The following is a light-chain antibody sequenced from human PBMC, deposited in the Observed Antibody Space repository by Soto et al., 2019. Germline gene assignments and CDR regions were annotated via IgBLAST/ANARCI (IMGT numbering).Light chain of an antibody. CDR2: GGS. CDR1: QSISAR. CDR3: QQYNTWRSIT. Sequence: EIVMTQSPATLSVSPGERATLSCRASQSISARLGWYQQRPGQAPRLLIYGGSNRATGVPARFSGSGSGTEFTLTISSRQSEDFAVYYCQQYNTWRSITFGQGTRLEIK. V-gene: IGKV3-15*01. J-gene: IGKJ5*01.